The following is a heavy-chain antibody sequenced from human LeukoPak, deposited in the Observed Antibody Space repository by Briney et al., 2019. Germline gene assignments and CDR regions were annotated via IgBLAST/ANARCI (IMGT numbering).Heavy chain of an antibody. CDR1: GFTFDDYA. D-gene: IGHD6-19*01. Sequence: SLILSWASSGFTFDDYAMHWVRQAPGKRLEWVSGISCNSGSIGYADSVKGRFTISRDNAKNSLYLQMNRLRDDATASYYCANATNGWYWTAFDYWGQGTLVTVSS. CDR2: ISCNSGSI. CDR3: ANATNGWYWTAFDY. V-gene: IGHV3-9*01. J-gene: IGHJ4*02.